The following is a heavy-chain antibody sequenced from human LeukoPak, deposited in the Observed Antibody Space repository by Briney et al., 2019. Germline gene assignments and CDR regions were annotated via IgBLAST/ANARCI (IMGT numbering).Heavy chain of an antibody. CDR2: ISAYNGNT. Sequence: ASVKVSCKASGYTFTSYGISWVRQAPGQRLEWMGWISAYNGNTNYAQKLQGRVTITTDTSTSTAYMELRSLRSDDTAVYYCAREVAVAGYFDYWGQGTLVTVSS. D-gene: IGHD6-19*01. J-gene: IGHJ4*02. V-gene: IGHV1-18*01. CDR3: AREVAVAGYFDY. CDR1: GYTFTSYG.